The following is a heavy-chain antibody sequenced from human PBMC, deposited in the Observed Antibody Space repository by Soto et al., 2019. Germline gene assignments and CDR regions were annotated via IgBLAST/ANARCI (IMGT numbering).Heavy chain of an antibody. CDR3: ARGYTNIDY. CDR2: ISGSGGTT. J-gene: IGHJ4*02. D-gene: IGHD5-18*01. CDR1: GFTFSSYA. Sequence: EVQLLESGGGLVQPGGSLRLSCAASGFTFSSYAMSWVRQAPGKGLEWVSSISGSGGTTYYADSVKGRFTISRDNTKNTMYLQMNSLRAEDTAYYYCARGYTNIDYWGQGTMVTVSS. V-gene: IGHV3-23*01.